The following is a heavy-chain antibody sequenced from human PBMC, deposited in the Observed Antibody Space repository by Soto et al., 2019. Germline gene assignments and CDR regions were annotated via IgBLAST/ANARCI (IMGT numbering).Heavy chain of an antibody. V-gene: IGHV3-11*01. D-gene: IGHD4-4*01. CDR1: GFSFSDYY. CDR2: ISDGGSTI. Sequence: QVQLVESGGGLVKPGGSLRLSCAASGFSFSDYYMTWIRQAPGKGLEWVAFISDGGSTIFYADSVKGRFTSSRDNAINSLFVGMSSLSAEDTAVYYCARDRGGYSHYRRYYYMYVWGKGTTVTVAS. CDR3: ARDRGGYSHYRRYYYMYV. J-gene: IGHJ6*03.